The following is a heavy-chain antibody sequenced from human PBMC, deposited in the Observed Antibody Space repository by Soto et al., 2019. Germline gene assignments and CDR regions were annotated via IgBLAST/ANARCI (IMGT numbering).Heavy chain of an antibody. CDR2: ISSSGGTV. Sequence: GGSLRLSCAASGITFSNYEMNWVRQAPGKGLEWVSYISSSGGTVYYADSVKGRFSISGDNAKNSLYLQMNSLRVEDTAVYYSARYGSGAGCNAENRDVWGRGTTVTAPS. CDR1: GITFSNYE. CDR3: ARYGSGAGCNAENRDV. J-gene: IGHJ6*02. D-gene: IGHD2-15*01. V-gene: IGHV3-48*03.